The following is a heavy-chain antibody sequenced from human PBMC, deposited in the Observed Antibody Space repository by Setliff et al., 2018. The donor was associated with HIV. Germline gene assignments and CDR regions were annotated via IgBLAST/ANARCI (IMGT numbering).Heavy chain of an antibody. CDR3: ARLRYTYGTPPAFDI. V-gene: IGHV4-39*01. J-gene: IGHJ3*02. Sequence: SETLSLTCTVSGGSISSSSHYWGWIRQPPGKGLEWIGSIYFSGSTYYNPSLKSRVTISVDTSKNQFSLKLSSVTAADTAVYYCARLRYTYGTPPAFDIWGRGTVVTVSS. CDR2: IYFSGST. D-gene: IGHD5-18*01. CDR1: GGSISSSSHY.